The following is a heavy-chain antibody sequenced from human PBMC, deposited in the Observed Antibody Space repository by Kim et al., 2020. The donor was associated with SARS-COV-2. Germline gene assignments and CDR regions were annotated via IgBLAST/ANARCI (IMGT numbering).Heavy chain of an antibody. CDR2: TYYRSKWSN. CDR1: GYSVSGNTVG. Sequence: SQTLSLTCAISGYSVSGNTVGWHWIRQSPSRGLEWLGRTYYRSKWSNDYAVSVQRRITINPDTSTNQFSLQLYSVTPEDTAVYYCARGEYYSFDYWGQGTLVTVSS. D-gene: IGHD2-2*01. V-gene: IGHV6-1*01. CDR3: ARGEYYSFDY. J-gene: IGHJ4*02.